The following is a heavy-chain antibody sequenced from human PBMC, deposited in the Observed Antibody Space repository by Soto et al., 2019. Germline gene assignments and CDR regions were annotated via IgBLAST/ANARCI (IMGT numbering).Heavy chain of an antibody. Sequence: GGSLRLSCAASGFTFDDYAMHWVRQAPGKGLEWVSGISWNSGSIGYADSVKGRFTISRDNAKNSLYLQMNSLRAEDTALYYCAKDLLPELDVPEYFQHWGQGTLVTVSS. CDR2: ISWNSGSI. CDR1: GFTFDDYA. V-gene: IGHV3-9*01. CDR3: AKDLLPELDVPEYFQH. D-gene: IGHD1-7*01. J-gene: IGHJ1*01.